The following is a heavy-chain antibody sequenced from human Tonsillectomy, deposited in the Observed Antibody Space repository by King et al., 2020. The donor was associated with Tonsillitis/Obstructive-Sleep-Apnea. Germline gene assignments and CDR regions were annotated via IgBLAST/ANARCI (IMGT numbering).Heavy chain of an antibody. CDR3: ARIRLGDYDFWSGYPVINWFDP. J-gene: IGHJ5*02. D-gene: IGHD3-3*01. Sequence: VQLVESGGGLVKPGGSLRLSCAASGFTFSDYYMSWIRQAPGKGLEWVSYISSSSSYTNYADSVKGRFTISRDNAKNSLYLQMNSLRAEDTAVYYCARIRLGDYDFWSGYPVINWFDPWGQGTLVTVSS. CDR1: GFTFSDYY. V-gene: IGHV3-11*05. CDR2: ISSSSSYT.